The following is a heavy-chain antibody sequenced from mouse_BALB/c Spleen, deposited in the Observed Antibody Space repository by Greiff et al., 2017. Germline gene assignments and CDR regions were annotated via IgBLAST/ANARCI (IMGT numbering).Heavy chain of an antibody. CDR2: ISSGGSYT. Sequence: EVKLQESGGGLVKPGGSLKLSCAASGFTFSSYAMSWVRQTPEKRLEWVATISSGGSYTYYPDSVKGRFTISRDNAKNTLYLQMSSLRSEDTAMYYCAREYGNYGYYAMDYWGQGTSVTVSS. CDR3: AREYGNYGYYAMDY. V-gene: IGHV5-9-3*01. J-gene: IGHJ4*01. D-gene: IGHD2-10*02. CDR1: GFTFSSYA.